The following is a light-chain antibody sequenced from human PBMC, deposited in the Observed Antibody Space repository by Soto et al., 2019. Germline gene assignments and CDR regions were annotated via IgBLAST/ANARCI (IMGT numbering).Light chain of an antibody. J-gene: IGKJ1*01. V-gene: IGKV1-39*01. CDR1: QSISTY. CDR3: QQTFIAPRT. CDR2: ASS. Sequence: DLQMTQSPSSLSASVGDRVTITCRASQSISTYSNWYQQKPGRAPRLLIYASSTLQSGVPSRFSGSASGTDFTLTISSLQPEDFATYYCQQTFIAPRTFGQGTKVDLK.